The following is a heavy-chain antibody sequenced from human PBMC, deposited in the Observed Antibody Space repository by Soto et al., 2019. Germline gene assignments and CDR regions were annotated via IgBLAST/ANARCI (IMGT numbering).Heavy chain of an antibody. CDR3: ARVTSVGVHADH. CDR2: IYYTGST. D-gene: IGHD4-17*01. V-gene: IGHV4-30-4*01. Sequence: SETLSLTCTVSGGSINSGDYYWSWIRQPPGKGLEWIGYIYYTGSTYYKPSLKSRLTISVDMSKNQFSLMLSSVTAADTAVYYCARVTSVGVHADHWGRGTLVTVSS. CDR1: GGSINSGDYY. J-gene: IGHJ4*02.